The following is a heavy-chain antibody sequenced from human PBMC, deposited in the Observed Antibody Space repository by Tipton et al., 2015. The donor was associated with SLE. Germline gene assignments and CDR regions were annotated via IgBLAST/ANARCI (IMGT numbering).Heavy chain of an antibody. CDR1: GGSMTSYY. CDR3: ASLRGSLYVDYSYYYMDV. J-gene: IGHJ6*03. Sequence: TLSLTCIVSGGSMTSYYWYWIRQPAGRGLEWIGRIFSSGSTDYNPSLKSRVTISVDTSKNQFSLKLKSVTAADTAVYYCASLRGSLYVDYSYYYMDVWGKGTTVTVSS. V-gene: IGHV4-4*07. D-gene: IGHD3-16*01. CDR2: IFSSGST.